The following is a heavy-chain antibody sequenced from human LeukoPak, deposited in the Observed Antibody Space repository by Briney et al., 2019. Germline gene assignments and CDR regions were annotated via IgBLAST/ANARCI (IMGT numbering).Heavy chain of an antibody. J-gene: IGHJ4*02. Sequence: PGGSLRLSCAASGLSFSTYWMHWVRQAPGKGLVWVSRINSDGSSTNYADSVKGRFTISRDNAKHTQYLQMNSLRAEDTAVYYCTRDRGDGYIYFDSWRQGTLVTVSS. CDR3: TRDRGDGYIYFDS. D-gene: IGHD5-24*01. V-gene: IGHV3-74*01. CDR1: GLSFSTYW. CDR2: INSDGSST.